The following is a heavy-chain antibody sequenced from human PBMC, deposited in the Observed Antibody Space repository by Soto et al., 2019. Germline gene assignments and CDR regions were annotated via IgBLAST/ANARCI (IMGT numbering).Heavy chain of an antibody. D-gene: IGHD2-2*02. Sequence: QVQLQESGPGLVKPSQTLSLTCTVSGGSISTGDNYWSWIRQHPGKGLEWIGYIHNSGSTYYNPSLKSRVTISVDTSKNQFSLKLSSVTAADTAVYYCASRDCTSTSCYSLGTPVMDVWGQGTTVTVSS. CDR2: IHNSGST. CDR1: GGSISTGDNY. J-gene: IGHJ6*02. V-gene: IGHV4-31*03. CDR3: ASRDCTSTSCYSLGTPVMDV.